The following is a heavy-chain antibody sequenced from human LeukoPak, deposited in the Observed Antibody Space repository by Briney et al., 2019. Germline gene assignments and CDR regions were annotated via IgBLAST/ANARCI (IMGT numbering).Heavy chain of an antibody. Sequence: GASVKVSCKASGYTFSSYGINWVRLAPGRGPEWMASINPQKRDTHYAQNFQGRVTVTAGTSTNTAYMELRSLRSDDTAIYYCARRKYGADYNGTDVCGQGTTVTVSS. CDR2: INPQKRDT. CDR3: ARRKYGADYNGTDV. V-gene: IGHV1-18*01. CDR1: GYTFSSYG. D-gene: IGHD4/OR15-4a*01. J-gene: IGHJ6*02.